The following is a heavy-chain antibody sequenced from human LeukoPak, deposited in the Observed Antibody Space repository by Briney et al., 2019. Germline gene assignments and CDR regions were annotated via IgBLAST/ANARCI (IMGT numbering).Heavy chain of an antibody. V-gene: IGHV3-23*01. J-gene: IGHJ4*02. CDR1: GFTFSNYA. CDR3: AKTPYSSSWYYFDY. Sequence: GGSLRLSCAASGFTFSNYAMSWVRQAPGKGLEWVSAISDSGDDTYYADSVEGRFTISRDNSKNALYLQMHSLRAEDTAVYYCAKTPYSSSWYYFDYWGQGTLVTVSS. D-gene: IGHD6-13*01. CDR2: ISDSGDDT.